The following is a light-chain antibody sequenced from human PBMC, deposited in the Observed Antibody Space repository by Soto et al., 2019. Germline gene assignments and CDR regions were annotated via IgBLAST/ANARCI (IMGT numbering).Light chain of an antibody. V-gene: IGKV1-39*01. Sequence: DIPMTQSPSSLSASVGDRVTITCRASQSISSYLNWYQQKPGKAPKLLIYAASSLQSGVPSRFSGSGSGTDFTLTISSLQPEDFATYYCQRSYSTPPSFGQGTKLEIK. CDR3: QRSYSTPPS. J-gene: IGKJ2*01. CDR1: QSISSY. CDR2: AAS.